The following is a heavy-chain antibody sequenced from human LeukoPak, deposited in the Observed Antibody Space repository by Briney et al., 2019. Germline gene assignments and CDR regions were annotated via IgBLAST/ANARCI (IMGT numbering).Heavy chain of an antibody. D-gene: IGHD5-24*01. Sequence: GGSLRLSCAASGFTFSTYAMNWVRQAPGKGLVWVSRINSDGSSTSYADSVKGRFTISRDNAKNMLYLQMNSLRAEDTAVYYCARVAADGYNYVYFDYWGQGTLVTVSS. CDR1: GFTFSTYA. J-gene: IGHJ4*02. CDR3: ARVAADGYNYVYFDY. V-gene: IGHV3-74*01. CDR2: INSDGSST.